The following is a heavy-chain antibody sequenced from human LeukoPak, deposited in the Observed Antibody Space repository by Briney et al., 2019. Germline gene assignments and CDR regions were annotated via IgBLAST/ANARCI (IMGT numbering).Heavy chain of an antibody. CDR2: IYHSGST. D-gene: IGHD1-14*01. CDR3: ARKEASGRSYALAM. V-gene: IGHV4-4*02. J-gene: IGHJ3*02. CDR1: GGSISSSHW. Sequence: KPSETLSLTCAVSGGSISSSHWWTWVRQPPGKGLEWIGEIYHSGSTNYNLSLESRVTISVDKSKNQLSLKLSSVTAADTAVYYCARKEASGRSYALAMWGQGTMVTVSS.